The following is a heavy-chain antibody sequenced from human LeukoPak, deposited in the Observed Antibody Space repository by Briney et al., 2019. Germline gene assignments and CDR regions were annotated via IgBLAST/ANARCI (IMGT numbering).Heavy chain of an antibody. CDR1: GGSFSGYY. D-gene: IGHD3-3*01. CDR2: INHSGSN. CDR3: ARGITYSDFWSGYRDDYYYGMDV. Sequence: SETLSLTCAVYGGSFSGYYWSWIRQPPGKGLEWIGEINHSGSNNYNPSSTSRVTISLSTSKKQFSLMLSSVTAADTAVYYCARGITYSDFWSGYRDDYYYGMDVWGEGTTVTVSS. J-gene: IGHJ6*04. V-gene: IGHV4-34*01.